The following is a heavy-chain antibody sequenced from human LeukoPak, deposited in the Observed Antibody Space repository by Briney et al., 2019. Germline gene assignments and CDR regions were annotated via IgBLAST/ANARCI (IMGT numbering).Heavy chain of an antibody. Sequence: GASVKVSCKASGYTFTGYYMHWVRQAPGQGLEWMGRINPNSGGTNYAQKFQGRVTMTRDTSTSTVYMELSSLRSEDTAVYYCARARGIAATGFFDYWGQGTLVTVSS. CDR1: GYTFTGYY. J-gene: IGHJ4*02. CDR3: ARARGIAATGFFDY. CDR2: INPNSGGT. V-gene: IGHV1-2*06. D-gene: IGHD6-13*01.